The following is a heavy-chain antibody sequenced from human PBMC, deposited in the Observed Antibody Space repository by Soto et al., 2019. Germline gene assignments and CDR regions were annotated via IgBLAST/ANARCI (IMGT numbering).Heavy chain of an antibody. CDR1: GFTFSSYG. CDR2: ISYDGSNK. CDR3: AKDGMVRGVTDYYGMDV. J-gene: IGHJ6*02. Sequence: QVPLVESGGGVVQPGRSLRLSCAASGFTFSSYGMHWVRQAPGKGLEWVAVISYDGSNKYYADSVKGRFTISRDNSKNTLYLQMNSLRAEDTAVYYCAKDGMVRGVTDYYGMDVWGQGTTVTVSS. D-gene: IGHD3-10*01. V-gene: IGHV3-30*18.